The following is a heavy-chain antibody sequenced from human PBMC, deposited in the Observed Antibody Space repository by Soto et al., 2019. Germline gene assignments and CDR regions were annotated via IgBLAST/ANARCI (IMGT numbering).Heavy chain of an antibody. CDR2: IVVGSGNT. V-gene: IGHV1-58*01. CDR3: ADDSSGHSSDALDL. J-gene: IGHJ3*01. CDR1: GFTFTSSA. Sequence: ASVKVSCKASGFTFTSSAVQWVRQARGQRLEWIGWIVVGSGNTNYAQKFQERVTITRDMSTSTAYMELSSLRSEDTAVYYCADDSSGHSSDALDLWGQGTMVTVSS. D-gene: IGHD3-22*01.